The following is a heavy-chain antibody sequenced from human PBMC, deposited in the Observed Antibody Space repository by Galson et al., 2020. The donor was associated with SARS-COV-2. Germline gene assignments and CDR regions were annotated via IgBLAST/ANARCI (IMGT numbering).Heavy chain of an antibody. D-gene: IGHD3-9*01. V-gene: IGHV4-39*01. CDR2: IYYSGST. CDR1: GGSISSSSYY. CDR3: ASADILTGYSPYYFDY. J-gene: IGHJ4*02. Sequence: SETLSLTCTVSGGSISSSSYYWGWIRQPPGKGLEWIESIYYSGSTYYNPSLKSRVTISVDTSKNQFSLKLSSVTAADTAVYYCASADILTGYSPYYFDYWGQGTLVTVSS.